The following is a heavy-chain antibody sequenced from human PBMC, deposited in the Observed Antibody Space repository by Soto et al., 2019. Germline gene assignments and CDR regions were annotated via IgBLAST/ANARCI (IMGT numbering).Heavy chain of an antibody. CDR3: ARDFVRVSVGSVAGNRGRYFQH. J-gene: IGHJ1*01. D-gene: IGHD6-19*01. V-gene: IGHV3-30-3*01. CDR2: ISYDGSNK. CDR1: GFTFSSYA. Sequence: PGGSLRLSCAASGFTFSSYAMHWVRQAPGKGLEWVAVISYDGSNKYYADSVKGRFTISRDNSKNTLYLQMNSLRAEDTAVYYCARDFVRVSVGSVAGNRGRYFQHWGQGTLVTVSS.